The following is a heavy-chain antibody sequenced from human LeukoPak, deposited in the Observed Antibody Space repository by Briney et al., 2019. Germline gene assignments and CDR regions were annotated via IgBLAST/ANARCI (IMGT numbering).Heavy chain of an antibody. D-gene: IGHD3-10*01. CDR1: GASITTGAYY. CDR2: IYHGGST. Sequence: PSETLSLTCTVSGASITTGAYYWTYIRQSPGKDLEWIGYIYHGGSTYYNPSLKSRVTISIDRPKNQFSLRLTSVTAADTAVYYCARINYYGSGLDLWGQGALVTVSS. CDR3: ARINYYGSGLDL. V-gene: IGHV4-30-2*06. J-gene: IGHJ5*02.